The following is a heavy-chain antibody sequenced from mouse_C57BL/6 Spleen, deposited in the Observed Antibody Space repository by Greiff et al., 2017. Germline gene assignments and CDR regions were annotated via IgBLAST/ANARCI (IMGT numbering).Heavy chain of an antibody. D-gene: IGHD1-1*01. CDR2: ISSGSSTI. Sequence: EVHLVESGGGLVKPGGSLKLPCAASGFTFSDYGMHWVRQAPEKGLEWVAYISSGSSTIYYADTVKGRFTISRDNAKNTLFLQMTSLRSEDTAMYYCARTTGSHFDYWGQGTTLTVSS. J-gene: IGHJ2*01. CDR3: ARTTGSHFDY. V-gene: IGHV5-17*01. CDR1: GFTFSDYG.